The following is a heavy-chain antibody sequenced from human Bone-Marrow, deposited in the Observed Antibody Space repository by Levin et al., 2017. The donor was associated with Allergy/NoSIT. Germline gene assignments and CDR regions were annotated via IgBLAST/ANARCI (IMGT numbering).Heavy chain of an antibody. V-gene: IGHV4-34*01. Sequence: SETLSLTCAVYGGSFSGYYWSWIRQPPGKGLEWIGEINHSGSTNYNPSLKSRVTISVDTSKNQFSLKLSSVTAADTAVYYGARGLWFDPWGQGTVVTVYS. J-gene: IGHJ5*02. CDR1: GGSFSGYY. CDR3: ARGLWFDP. CDR2: INHSGST.